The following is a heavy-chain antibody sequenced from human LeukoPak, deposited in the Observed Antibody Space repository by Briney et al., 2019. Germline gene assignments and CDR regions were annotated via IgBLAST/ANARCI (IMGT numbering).Heavy chain of an antibody. CDR2: ISGSGGGT. V-gene: IGHV3-23*01. CDR1: GFTFSSYA. D-gene: IGHD6-13*01. Sequence: PGGSLRLSCAASGFTFSSYAMSWVRQAPGKGLEWVSAISGSGGGTYYADSVKGRFTISRDNSKNTLYLQMNSLRAEDTAVYYCAKDRSSSVLYFDSWGQGTLVTVSS. CDR3: AKDRSSSVLYFDS. J-gene: IGHJ4*02.